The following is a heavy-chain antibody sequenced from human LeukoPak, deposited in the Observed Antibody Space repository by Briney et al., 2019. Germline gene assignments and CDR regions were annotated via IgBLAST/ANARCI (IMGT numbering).Heavy chain of an antibody. V-gene: IGHV4-39*01. J-gene: IGHJ4*02. CDR1: GVSISGSYYY. CDR3: ARHSSSWYSFDF. D-gene: IGHD6-13*01. Sequence: SETLSLTCAVSGVSISGSYYYWGWIRQPPGKELEWIGTIYYSGSTYYNPSLKSRVTISVDTSKNQFSLKLSSVTAADTAVYYCARHSSSWYSFDFWGQGTLVTVSS. CDR2: IYYSGST.